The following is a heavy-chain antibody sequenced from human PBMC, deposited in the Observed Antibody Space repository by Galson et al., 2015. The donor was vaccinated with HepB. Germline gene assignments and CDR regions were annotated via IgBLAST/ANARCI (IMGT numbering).Heavy chain of an antibody. V-gene: IGHV3-30*04. J-gene: IGHJ5*02. D-gene: IGHD6-13*01. Sequence: SLRLSCAASGFTFNSYAMHWVRQAPGKGLEWVAVISYDGGNKYYADSVKGRFTISRDNSKNTLFLQVSSLRGEDTAVYYCARGIPEDRSNWYQPIMVTWFDPWGQGTRVTVSS. CDR3: ARGIPEDRSNWYQPIMVTWFDP. CDR1: GFTFNSYA. CDR2: ISYDGGNK.